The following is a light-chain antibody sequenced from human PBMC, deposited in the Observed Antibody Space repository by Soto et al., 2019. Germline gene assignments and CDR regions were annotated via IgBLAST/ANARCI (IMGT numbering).Light chain of an antibody. J-gene: IGLJ2*01. Sequence: SALTQPASVSGSPGQSITISCTGTSSDVGGYNYVSWYQQHPGKAPQLIIYEVRNRPPGVSNRFSGSKSGNTASLTISGLQAEDEADYYCGSYTTSSTLMLFGGGTKLTVL. V-gene: IGLV2-14*01. CDR3: GSYTTSSTLML. CDR1: SSDVGGYNY. CDR2: EVR.